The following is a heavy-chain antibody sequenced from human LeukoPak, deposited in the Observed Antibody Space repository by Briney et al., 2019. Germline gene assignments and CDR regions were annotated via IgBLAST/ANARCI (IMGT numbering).Heavy chain of an antibody. CDR2: INHSGST. CDR3: AKGYSYGPFDY. J-gene: IGHJ4*02. V-gene: IGHV4-34*01. D-gene: IGHD5-18*01. Sequence: SETLSLTCAVYGGSFSGYYWSWIRQPPGKGLEWIGEINHSGSTNYNPSLKGRFTISRDNSKNTLYLQMNSLRAEDTAVYYCAKGYSYGPFDYWGQGTLVTVSS. CDR1: GGSFSGYY.